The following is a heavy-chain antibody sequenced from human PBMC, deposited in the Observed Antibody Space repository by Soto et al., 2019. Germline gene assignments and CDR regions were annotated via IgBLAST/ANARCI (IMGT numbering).Heavy chain of an antibody. V-gene: IGHV4-39*01. CDR1: GGSISSSSYY. J-gene: IGHJ5*02. D-gene: IGHD3-10*01. Sequence: QLQLQESGPGLVKPSETLSLTCTVSGGSISSSSYYWGWIRQPPGKGLEWIGSIYYSGSTYYNPSLKSRVTISVATSKNQFSLKLSSVTAADTAVYYCARTAYGSGSYGVLNWFDPWGQGTLVTVSS. CDR3: ARTAYGSGSYGVLNWFDP. CDR2: IYYSGST.